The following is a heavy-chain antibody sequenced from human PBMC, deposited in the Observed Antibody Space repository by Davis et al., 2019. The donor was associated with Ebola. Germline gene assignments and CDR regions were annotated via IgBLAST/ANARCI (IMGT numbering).Heavy chain of an antibody. Sequence: SVKVSCKASGGTFSSYAISWVRQAPGQGLEWMGGIIPIFGTANYAQKFQGRVTMTRDTSTSTVYMELSSLRSEDTAVYYCARDGRITIFGVVIRQYFQHWGQGTLVTVSS. J-gene: IGHJ1*01. D-gene: IGHD3-3*01. CDR1: GGTFSSYA. V-gene: IGHV1-69*05. CDR3: ARDGRITIFGVVIRQYFQH. CDR2: IIPIFGTA.